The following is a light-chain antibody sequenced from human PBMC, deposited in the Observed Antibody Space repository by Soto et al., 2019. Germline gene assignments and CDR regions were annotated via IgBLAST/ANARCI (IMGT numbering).Light chain of an antibody. Sequence: QSALTQPPSVSGSPGQSVTISCTGTSSDVGTYNRVSWYQQPPGTAPKLIIYEVSNRPSGVPDRFSGAKSGNTATLTISRLQAEDESDYYCSSYTSTSNVVFGGGTKLTVL. J-gene: IGLJ2*01. CDR2: EVS. CDR1: SSDVGTYNR. V-gene: IGLV2-18*02. CDR3: SSYTSTSNVV.